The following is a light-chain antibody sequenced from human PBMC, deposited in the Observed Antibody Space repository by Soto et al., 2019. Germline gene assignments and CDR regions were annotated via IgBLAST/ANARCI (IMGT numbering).Light chain of an antibody. V-gene: IGKV1-5*03. CDR2: KAS. CDR3: QQYSTYPIT. Sequence: DIQMTQSPSTLSASVGDRVTITCRASQSVTTWLAWYQQKPGKAPKLLIYKASNLESGLPSRFTGSGSGTEFTLTISSLQSDDFATYYCQQYSTYPITVGQGTRLEMK. J-gene: IGKJ5*01. CDR1: QSVTTW.